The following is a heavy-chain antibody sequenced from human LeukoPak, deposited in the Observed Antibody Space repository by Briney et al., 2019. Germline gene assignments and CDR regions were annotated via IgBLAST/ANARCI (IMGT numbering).Heavy chain of an antibody. CDR1: GYTFIHHY. D-gene: IGHD6-13*01. CDR2: INPNSDDT. V-gene: IGHV1-2*02. J-gene: IGHJ6*03. Sequence: GASVKVSCKASGYTFIHHYIHWVRQAPGQGLEWMGWINPNSDDTNYAQKFQGRVTMTRDTSISTVYMELTRLRSDDTAVYYCVRASQLVLRYYYYYYMDVWGKGTTVTISS. CDR3: VRASQLVLRYYYYYYMDV.